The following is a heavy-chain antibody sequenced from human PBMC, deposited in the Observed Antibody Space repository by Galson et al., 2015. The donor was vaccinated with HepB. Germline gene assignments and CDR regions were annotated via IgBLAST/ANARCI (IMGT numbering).Heavy chain of an antibody. CDR1: GFSFSSYW. CDR3: ARLRTGWFGFDY. V-gene: IGHV3-7*01. D-gene: IGHD2-15*01. J-gene: IGHJ4*02. CDR2: IKQDGSDK. Sequence: SLRLSCAASGFSFSSYWMSWVRQAPGKGLEWAANIKQDGSDKYYVDSVKGRFTISRDNTKNSLYLQMNSLRAEDTAIYYCARLRTGWFGFDYWGQGALVPVSS.